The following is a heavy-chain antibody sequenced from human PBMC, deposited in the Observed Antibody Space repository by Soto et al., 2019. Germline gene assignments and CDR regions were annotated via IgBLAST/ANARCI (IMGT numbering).Heavy chain of an antibody. D-gene: IGHD2-2*01. CDR1: GFSLSTSGVG. J-gene: IGHJ5*02. CDR2: IYWDDDK. CDR3: AHRLRCSSTSCYPWFDP. Sequence: SGPTLVKPTQTLTLTCTFSGFSLSTSGVGVGWIRQPPGKALEWLALIYWDDDKRYSPSLKSRLTITKDTSKNQVVLTMTNMDPVDTATYYCAHRLRCSSTSCYPWFDPWGQGTLVTVSS. V-gene: IGHV2-5*02.